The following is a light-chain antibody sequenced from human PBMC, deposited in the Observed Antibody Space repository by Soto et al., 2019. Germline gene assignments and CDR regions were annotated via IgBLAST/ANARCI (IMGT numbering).Light chain of an antibody. CDR1: QSVNSN. V-gene: IGKV3-20*01. Sequence: EIVMTQSPATLSVSPGERGTLSCRASQSVNSNLACYQQKPGQAPRLLIYGASNRATGIPDRFSGSGSGTDFTHTISRLEPEDFAVYYCQNYGSSSLTFGGGTKVDIK. J-gene: IGKJ4*01. CDR3: QNYGSSSLT. CDR2: GAS.